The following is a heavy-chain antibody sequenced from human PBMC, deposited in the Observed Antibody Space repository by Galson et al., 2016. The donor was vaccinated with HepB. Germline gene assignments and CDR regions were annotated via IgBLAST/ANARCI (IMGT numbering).Heavy chain of an antibody. D-gene: IGHD3-9*01. CDR3: ARDYDILTGYYSFDY. J-gene: IGHJ4*02. CDR1: GFSFSFYT. CDR2: ISHSDSYI. V-gene: IGHV3-21*01. Sequence: SLRLSCAASGFSFSFYTMNWVRQAPGKGLEWVSSISHSDSYIYYADSVKGRFTISRDDAKNSLYLQMNSLRAEDTAVYFCARDYDILTGYYSFDYWGQGTLVTVSS.